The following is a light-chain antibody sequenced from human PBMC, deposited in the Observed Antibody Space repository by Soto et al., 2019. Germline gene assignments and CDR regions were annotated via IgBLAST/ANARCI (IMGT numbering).Light chain of an antibody. Sequence: EIVMTQSPATLSVSPGERATLSCGASQSVSSNLAWYQQKPGQAPRLLIYVASTRATGIPARFSGSGSGTEFTLTISSLQSEDFAVYYCQQYNNWPLTFGRGTKVEIK. CDR2: VAS. CDR3: QQYNNWPLT. V-gene: IGKV3-15*01. J-gene: IGKJ4*01. CDR1: QSVSSN.